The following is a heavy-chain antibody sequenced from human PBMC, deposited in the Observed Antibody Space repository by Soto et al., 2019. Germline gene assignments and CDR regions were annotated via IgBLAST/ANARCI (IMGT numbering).Heavy chain of an antibody. J-gene: IGHJ4*02. CDR1: GFTFSSYS. CDR2: ISSSSSYI. D-gene: IGHD6-6*01. CDR3: ARGRIAARQFDY. Sequence: GGSLRLSCAASGFTFSSYSMNWVRQAPGKGLEWVSSISSSSSYIYYADSVKGRFTISRDNAKNPLYLQMNSLRAEDTAVYYCARGRIAARQFDYWGQGTLVTVSS. V-gene: IGHV3-21*01.